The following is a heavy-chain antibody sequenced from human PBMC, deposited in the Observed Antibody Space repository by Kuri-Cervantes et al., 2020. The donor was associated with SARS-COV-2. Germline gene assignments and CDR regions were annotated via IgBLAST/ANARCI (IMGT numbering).Heavy chain of an antibody. CDR3: ARDLYDSSGYPYYFDY. CDR1: GFTFSSYW. J-gene: IGHJ4*02. CDR2: IKQDGSEK. D-gene: IGHD3-22*01. V-gene: IGHV3-7*01. Sequence: GESLKISCAASGFTFSSYWMSWVRQAPGKGLEWVANIKQDGSEKYYVDSVKGRFTISRDNAKNSLYLQMNSLRAEDTAVYYCARDLYDSSGYPYYFDYWGQGTLVTVSS.